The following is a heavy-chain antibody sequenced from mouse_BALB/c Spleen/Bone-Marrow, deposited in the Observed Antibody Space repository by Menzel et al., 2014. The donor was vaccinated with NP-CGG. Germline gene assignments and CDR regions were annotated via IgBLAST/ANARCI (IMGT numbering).Heavy chain of an antibody. V-gene: IGHV1-69*02. Sequence: QVQLQQPGAELVKPGAPVKLSCKASGYTFTSYWMNWVKQRPGRGLEWIGRIDPSDSETHYNQKFKDKATLTVDKSSSTAYIQLSSLTSEDSAVYYCAKNWVYFDYWGQGTTLTVSP. CDR2: IDPSDSET. D-gene: IGHD4-1*01. CDR1: GYTFTSYW. CDR3: AKNWVYFDY. J-gene: IGHJ2*01.